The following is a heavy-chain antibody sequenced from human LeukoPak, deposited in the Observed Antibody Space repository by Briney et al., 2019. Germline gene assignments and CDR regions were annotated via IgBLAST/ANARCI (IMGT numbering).Heavy chain of an antibody. V-gene: IGHV1-2*02. CDR1: GYTFTDYY. CDR2: INPNSGGS. D-gene: IGHD2-2*01. Sequence: ASVTVSCKASGYTFTDYYMHWVRQAPGRGLEWMGWINPNSGGSIFAQKFQGRVTMTRDTSISTAYMELSSLRSDDTAMYYCARDGGQHLGVVDFWGQGTLVTVSS. J-gene: IGHJ4*02. CDR3: ARDGGQHLGVVDF.